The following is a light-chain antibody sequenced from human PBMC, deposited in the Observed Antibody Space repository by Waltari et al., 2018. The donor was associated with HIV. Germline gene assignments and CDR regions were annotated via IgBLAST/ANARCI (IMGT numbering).Light chain of an antibody. V-gene: IGLV7-46*01. CDR2: DTF. J-gene: IGLJ2*01. CDR3: LLSFAGARPVV. Sequence: QAVVTQESSLTVSPGGTVTLTCGSSTGPVTSGHHPYWFQQKSGQAPRTLIYDTFSKHSWTPARFSGSLLGGKAALTLSGAQPEDEADYFCLLSFAGARPVVFGGGTKLTVL. CDR1: TGPVTSGHH.